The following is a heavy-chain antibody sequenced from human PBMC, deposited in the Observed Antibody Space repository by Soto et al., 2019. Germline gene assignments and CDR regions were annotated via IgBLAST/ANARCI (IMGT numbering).Heavy chain of an antibody. CDR3: ARVVGTAMAGYYFDY. CDR1: GFTFSSYW. Sequence: PGGSLRLSCAASGFTFSSYWMSWVRQAPGKGLECVANIKQDGSEKYYVDSVKGRFTISRDNAKNSLYLQMNSLRAEDTAVYYCARVVGTAMAGYYFDYWGQGXLVTVSS. J-gene: IGHJ4*02. V-gene: IGHV3-7*01. CDR2: IKQDGSEK. D-gene: IGHD5-18*01.